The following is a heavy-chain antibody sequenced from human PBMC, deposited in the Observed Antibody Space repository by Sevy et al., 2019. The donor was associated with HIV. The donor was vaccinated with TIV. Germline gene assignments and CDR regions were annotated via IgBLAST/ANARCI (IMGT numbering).Heavy chain of an antibody. V-gene: IGHV4-30-4*01. CDR2: IYNTENS. CDR3: ARDQGGYSYGYFPRLGYFDY. Sequence: SETLSLTCIVSGGSISSGDYYWSWIRQPPGKGLEWIGYIYNTENSYYNLSLKSRVTISADTSKNQFSLKLSSVTAADTAVYYCARDQGGYSYGYFPRLGYFDYWGQGTLVTVSS. J-gene: IGHJ4*02. D-gene: IGHD5-18*01. CDR1: GGSISSGDYY.